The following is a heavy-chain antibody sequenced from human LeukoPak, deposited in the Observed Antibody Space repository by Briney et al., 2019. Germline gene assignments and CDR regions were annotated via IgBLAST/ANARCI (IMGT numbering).Heavy chain of an antibody. CDR1: GFTFSSYW. J-gene: IGHJ6*03. V-gene: IGHV3-33*08. Sequence: PGGSLRLSCAASGFTFSSYWMSWVRQAPGKGLEWVAVIWFDGSNKYYADSVKGRFTISRDNSKNTLYLQMNSLRAEDTAVYYCARGGRGTGYYYYMDVWGKGTTVTVSS. D-gene: IGHD3/OR15-3a*01. CDR2: IWFDGSNK. CDR3: ARGGRGTGYYYYMDV.